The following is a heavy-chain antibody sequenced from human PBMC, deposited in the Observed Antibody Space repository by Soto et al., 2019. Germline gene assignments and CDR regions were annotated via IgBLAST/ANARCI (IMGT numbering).Heavy chain of an antibody. D-gene: IGHD6-13*01. CDR2: INHSGST. CDR1: GGSFSGYY. J-gene: IGHJ5*02. V-gene: IGHV4-34*01. CDR3: ARAVTATYSSSHNWFDP. Sequence: SETLSLTCAVYGGSFSGYYWSWIRQPPGKGLEWIGEINHSGSTNYNPSLKSRVTISVDKSKNQFSLKLSSVTAADTAVYYCARAVTATYSSSHNWFDPWGQGTLVTVSS.